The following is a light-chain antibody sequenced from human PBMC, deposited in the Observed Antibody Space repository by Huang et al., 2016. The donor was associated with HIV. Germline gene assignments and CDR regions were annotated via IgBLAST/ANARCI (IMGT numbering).Light chain of an antibody. J-gene: IGKJ2*01. V-gene: IGKV4-1*01. CDR2: WAS. CDR1: QTVLYTSTNKNF. CDR3: HQYYATPYT. Sequence: DIVMTQSPDSLTVSLGERATINCTSSQTVLYTSTNKNFLAWYQQKAGQPPKLLIYWASARQSGVPDRFSGSGSGTDFTLTVDSLQAEDVAVYYCHQYYATPYTFGQGTKLEI.